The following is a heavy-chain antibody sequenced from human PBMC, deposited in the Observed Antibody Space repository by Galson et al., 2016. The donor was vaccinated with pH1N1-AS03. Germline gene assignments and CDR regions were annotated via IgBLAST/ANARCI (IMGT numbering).Heavy chain of an antibody. J-gene: IGHJ3*01. Sequence: ASGFTFSDFAMHWVRQVPGKGLDWVAVISYDGSNKYYEDSVKGRFTISRDSSKNTPYLQMNSLRPEDTAMYHCARDYIVGATRGAGTFDVWGHGTMVTVSS. CDR3: ARDYIVGATRGAGTFDV. CDR1: GFTFSDFA. V-gene: IGHV3-30-3*01. D-gene: IGHD1-26*01. CDR2: ISYDGSNK.